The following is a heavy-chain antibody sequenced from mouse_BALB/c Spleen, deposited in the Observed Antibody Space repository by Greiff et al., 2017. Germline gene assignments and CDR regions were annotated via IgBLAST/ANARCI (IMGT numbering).Heavy chain of an antibody. D-gene: IGHD3-1*01. Sequence: DVQLVESGGGLVQPGGSRKLSCAASGFTFSSFGMHWVRQAPEKGLEWVAYISSGSSTIYYADTVKGRFTISRDNPKNTLFLQMTSLRSEDTAMYYCARWAPYYFDYWGQGTTLTVSS. CDR3: ARWAPYYFDY. V-gene: IGHV5-17*02. J-gene: IGHJ2*01. CDR1: GFTFSSFG. CDR2: ISSGSSTI.